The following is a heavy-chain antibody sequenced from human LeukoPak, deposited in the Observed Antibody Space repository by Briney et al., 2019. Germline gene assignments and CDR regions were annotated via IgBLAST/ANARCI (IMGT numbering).Heavy chain of an antibody. D-gene: IGHD3-16*02. Sequence: GASVKVSCKASGYTFTGYYMHWVRQAPGQGREWVGWINPNSGGTNYAQKFQGRVTMTRDTSISTAYMELSRLRSDDTAVYYCARAPSIRVITNFDYWGQGTLVTVSS. J-gene: IGHJ4*02. CDR1: GYTFTGYY. CDR3: ARAPSIRVITNFDY. V-gene: IGHV1-2*02. CDR2: INPNSGGT.